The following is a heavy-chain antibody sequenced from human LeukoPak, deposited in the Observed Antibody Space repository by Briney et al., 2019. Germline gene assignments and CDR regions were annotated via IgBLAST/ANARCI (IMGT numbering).Heavy chain of an antibody. J-gene: IGHJ3*02. CDR1: GGTFSNYA. CDR2: IIPIFGTA. CDR3: ARRDSGSYPSAFDM. D-gene: IGHD1-26*01. Sequence: ASVKVSCKASGGTFSNYAISWVRQAPGQGLEWMGGIIPIFGTANYTQKFQGRATITADESTSTAYMELSSLRSEDTAVYYCARRDSGSYPSAFDMWGHGTMVTVSS. V-gene: IGHV1-69*13.